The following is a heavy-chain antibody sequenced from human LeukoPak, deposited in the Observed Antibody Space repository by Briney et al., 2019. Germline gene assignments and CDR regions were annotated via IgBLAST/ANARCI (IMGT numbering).Heavy chain of an antibody. CDR1: GGTFSSYA. CDR2: IIPIFGTA. CDR3: ARGQEGGSLDY. Sequence: ASVKVSCKASGGTFSSYAISWVRQAPGQGLEWMGGIIPIFGTANYAQKFQGRVTITTDESTSTAYMELSSLRSDDTAVYYCARGQEGGSLDYWGQGTLVTVSS. V-gene: IGHV1-69*05. J-gene: IGHJ4*02. D-gene: IGHD1-26*01.